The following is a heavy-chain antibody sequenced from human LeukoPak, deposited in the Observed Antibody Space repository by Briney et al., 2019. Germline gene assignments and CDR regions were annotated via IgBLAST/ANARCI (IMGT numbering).Heavy chain of an antibody. CDR2: ISWNSGSI. J-gene: IGHJ4*02. CDR1: GFTFDDYA. V-gene: IGHV3-9*03. Sequence: GGSLRLSCAASGFTFDDYAMHWVRQAPGKGLEWGSGISWNSGSIGYADSVKGRFTISRDNAKNSLYLQMNSLRAEDMALYYCAKAAYGDYDNYFDYWGQGTLVTVSS. CDR3: AKAAYGDYDNYFDY. D-gene: IGHD4-17*01.